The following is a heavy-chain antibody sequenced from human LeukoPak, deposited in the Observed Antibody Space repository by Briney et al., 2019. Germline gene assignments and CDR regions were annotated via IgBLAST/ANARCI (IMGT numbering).Heavy chain of an antibody. D-gene: IGHD1-26*01. CDR3: ARDIRGVSY. J-gene: IGHJ4*02. V-gene: IGHV4-34*01. Sequence: SETLSLTCAVYGVSFSGYYWSWIRQPPGKGLEWIGEINHSGSTNYNPSLKSRVTISVDTSKNQFSLKLSSVTAADTAVYYCARDIRGVSYWGQGTLVTVSS. CDR1: GVSFSGYY. CDR2: INHSGST.